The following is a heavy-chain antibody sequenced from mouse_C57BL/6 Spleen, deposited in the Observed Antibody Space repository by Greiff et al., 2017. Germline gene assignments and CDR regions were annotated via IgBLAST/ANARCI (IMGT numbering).Heavy chain of an antibody. J-gene: IGHJ1*03. CDR1: GYTFTSYT. CDR3: AREGYDYDGGYFDV. Sequence: QVQLKQSGAELARPGASVKMSCKASGYTFTSYTMHWVKQRPGQGLEWIGYINPSSGYTKYNQKFKDKATLTADKSSSTAYMQLSSLTSEDSAVYYCAREGYDYDGGYFDVWGTGTTVTVSS. V-gene: IGHV1-4*01. CDR2: INPSSGYT. D-gene: IGHD2-4*01.